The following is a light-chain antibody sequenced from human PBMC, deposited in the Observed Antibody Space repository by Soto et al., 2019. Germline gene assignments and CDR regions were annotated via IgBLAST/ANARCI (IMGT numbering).Light chain of an antibody. J-gene: IGKJ4*01. CDR1: QSVGRD. V-gene: IGKV3-15*01. CDR2: GAS. Sequence: EIVMTQSPATLSVSPGEGATLSCRASQSVGRDLAWYQQKPGQAPRLLIYGASTRATGIPARFTGSGSGTEFTLAINSLQSEGFAVYYCQQYNNWPRATFGGGTKVETK. CDR3: QQYNNWPRAT.